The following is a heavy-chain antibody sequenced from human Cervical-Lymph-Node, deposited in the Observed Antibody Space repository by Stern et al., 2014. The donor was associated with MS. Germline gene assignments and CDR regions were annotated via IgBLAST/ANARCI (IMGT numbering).Heavy chain of an antibody. CDR3: AKPRSGWYVFDY. J-gene: IGHJ4*02. CDR2: IRGSGDTT. CDR1: GFTFSSYA. V-gene: IGHV3-23*04. Sequence: EVQLVESGGGLVQPGGSLRLSCSGSGFTFSSYAMSWVRQAPGKGLEWVSAIRGSGDTTYYADSVKGRFTISRDNSKSTLYLQMNSLRADDTAVYYCAKPRSGWYVFDYWGQGTLVTVSS. D-gene: IGHD6-19*01.